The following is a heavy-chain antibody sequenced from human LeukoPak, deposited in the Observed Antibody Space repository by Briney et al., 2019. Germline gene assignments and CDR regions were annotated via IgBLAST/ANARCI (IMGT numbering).Heavy chain of an antibody. J-gene: IGHJ4*02. CDR3: ARENMVRGVIGY. CDR1: GGSFSGYY. Sequence: SETLSLTCAVYGGSFSGYYWCWIRQPPGKGLEWIGEINHSGSTNYNPSLKSRVTISVDTSKNQFSLKLSSVTAADTAVYYCARENMVRGVIGYWGQGTLVTVSS. D-gene: IGHD3-10*01. CDR2: INHSGST. V-gene: IGHV4-34*01.